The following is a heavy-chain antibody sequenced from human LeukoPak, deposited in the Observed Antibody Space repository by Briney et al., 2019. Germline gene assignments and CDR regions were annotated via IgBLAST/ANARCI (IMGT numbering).Heavy chain of an antibody. CDR2: IWYDGSNK. CDR1: GFTFTTYW. V-gene: IGHV3-33*08. D-gene: IGHD2-2*01. CDR3: ASDLGYCTSTSCYLHGMDV. Sequence: GGSLRLSCAASGFTFTTYWMHWVRQAPGKGLEWVAVIWYDGSNKYYADSVKGRFTISRDNSKITLYLQMNSLRAEDTAVYYCASDLGYCTSTSCYLHGMDVWGQGTTVTVSS. J-gene: IGHJ6*02.